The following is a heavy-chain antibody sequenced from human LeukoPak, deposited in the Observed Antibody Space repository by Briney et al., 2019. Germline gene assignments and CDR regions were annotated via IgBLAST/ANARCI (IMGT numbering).Heavy chain of an antibody. V-gene: IGHV5-51*01. J-gene: IGHJ4*02. CDR3: ARGDYGDFRVFYTLFDY. Sequence: GESLKISCKGSGYTFTNYWIGWVRQMPGKGLEWMGIMYPGDSDTRYSPSFQGQVTISADKSISTAYLQWSSLKASDTAMYYCARGDYGDFRVFYTLFDYWGQGTLVTVSS. CDR1: GYTFTNYW. D-gene: IGHD4-17*01. CDR2: MYPGDSDT.